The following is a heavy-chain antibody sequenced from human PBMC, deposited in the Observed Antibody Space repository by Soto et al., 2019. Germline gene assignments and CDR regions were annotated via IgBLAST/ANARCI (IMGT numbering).Heavy chain of an antibody. V-gene: IGHV4-59*01. CDR1: GGSISGYY. Sequence: SETLSLTCPVSGGSISGYYWSWIRQPPGKGLEWIGFIYDSGRTNYNPSLMSRVTISEDTSKNQFSLRLTSVTAADTAIYYCARDGHTSSSLAFDFWGPGTMVTVSS. D-gene: IGHD6-6*01. CDR2: IYDSGRT. J-gene: IGHJ3*01. CDR3: ARDGHTSSSLAFDF.